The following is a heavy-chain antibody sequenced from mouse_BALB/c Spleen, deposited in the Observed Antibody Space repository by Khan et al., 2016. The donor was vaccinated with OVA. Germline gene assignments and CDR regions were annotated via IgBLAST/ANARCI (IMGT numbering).Heavy chain of an antibody. CDR3: ARGYLGNYEFAY. Sequence: QVRLQQSGAELVKPGASVKLSCKTSAYTFTNYWIQWVKQRPGQGLGWIGEIFPGTGTTYFNEDFKGKATLTIDTSSATAYMQLSSLTSEDSAVYFCARGYLGNYEFAYWGQGTLVTVSA. V-gene: IGHV1S132*01. J-gene: IGHJ3*01. CDR2: IFPGTGTT. CDR1: AYTFTNYW. D-gene: IGHD2-1*01.